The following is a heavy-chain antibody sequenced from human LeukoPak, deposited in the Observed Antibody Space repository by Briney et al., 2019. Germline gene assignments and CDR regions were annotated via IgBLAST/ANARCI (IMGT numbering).Heavy chain of an antibody. D-gene: IGHD3-22*01. Sequence: ASVKVSCKASGYTFSSYAISWVRQAPGQGLEWMGGIIPIFGTANYAQKFQGRVTITADESTSTAYMELSSLRSEDTAVYYCARGSYYDSSGYPRYYYYMDVWGKGTTVTISS. CDR2: IIPIFGTA. CDR1: GYTFSSYA. V-gene: IGHV1-69*13. CDR3: ARGSYYDSSGYPRYYYYMDV. J-gene: IGHJ6*03.